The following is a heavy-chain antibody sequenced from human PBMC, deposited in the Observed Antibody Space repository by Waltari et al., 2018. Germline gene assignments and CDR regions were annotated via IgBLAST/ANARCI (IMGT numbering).Heavy chain of an antibody. V-gene: IGHV4-38-2*01. CDR2: IYHSGST. D-gene: IGHD3-3*01. CDR3: ARHGDYDFWSGFPFDP. CDR1: GYSISSGYY. J-gene: IGHJ5*02. Sequence: QVQLQESGPGLVKPSETLSLTCAVSGYSISSGYYWGWIRPPPGKGLEWIGSIYHSGSTYYNPSLKSRVTISVDTSKNQFSLKLSSVTAADTAVYYCARHGDYDFWSGFPFDPWGQGTLVTVSS.